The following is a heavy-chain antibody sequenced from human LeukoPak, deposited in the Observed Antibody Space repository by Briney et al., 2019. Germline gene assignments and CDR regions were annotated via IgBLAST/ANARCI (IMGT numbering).Heavy chain of an antibody. CDR3: ARHPPASVTGGAVAPDY. D-gene: IGHD2-2*01. V-gene: IGHV5-51*01. Sequence: GESLKISCKGSGYSFTSYWIGWVRQMPGKGLEWMGIIYPGDSDTRYSPSFQGQVTISADKSISTAYLQWSSLKASDTAIYYCARHPPASVTGGAVAPDYWGQGTLVTVSS. CDR2: IYPGDSDT. CDR1: GYSFTSYW. J-gene: IGHJ4*02.